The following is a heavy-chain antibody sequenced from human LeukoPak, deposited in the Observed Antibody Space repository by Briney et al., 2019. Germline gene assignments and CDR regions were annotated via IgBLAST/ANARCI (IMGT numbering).Heavy chain of an antibody. J-gene: IGHJ4*02. V-gene: IGHV3-21*01. CDR1: GFTFSSYS. CDR2: ISSSSSYI. D-gene: IGHD3-22*01. CDR3: ARDGPYYYDSSPFGY. Sequence: GGSLRLSCAASGFTFSSYSMNWVRQAPGKGLEWVSSISSSSSYIYYADSVKGRFTISRDNAKNSLYLQMNSLRAEDTAVYYCARDGPYYYDSSPFGYWGQGTLVTVSS.